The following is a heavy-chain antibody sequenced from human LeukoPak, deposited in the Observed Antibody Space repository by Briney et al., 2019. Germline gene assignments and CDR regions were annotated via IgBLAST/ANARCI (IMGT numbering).Heavy chain of an antibody. CDR3: ARASRVRGAEFDY. Sequence: SETLSLTCTVSGGSISSYYWSWIRQPPGKGLEWIGYIYYSGGTNYNPSLKSRVTISVDTSKNQFSLKLSSVTAADTAVYYCARASRVRGAEFDYWGQGTLVTVSS. J-gene: IGHJ4*02. V-gene: IGHV4-59*08. D-gene: IGHD3-10*01. CDR1: GGSISSYY. CDR2: IYYSGGT.